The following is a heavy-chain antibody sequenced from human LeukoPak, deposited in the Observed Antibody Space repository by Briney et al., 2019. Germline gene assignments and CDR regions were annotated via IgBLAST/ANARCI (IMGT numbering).Heavy chain of an antibody. D-gene: IGHD2-2*01. J-gene: IGHJ3*02. V-gene: IGHV1-69*06. Sequence: ASVRVSCKASGGTFSSYAISWVRQAPGQGLEWMGGIIPIFGTANYAQKFQGRVTITADKSTSTAYMELSSLRSEDTAVYYCARGGRAYCSSTSCYGAFDIWGQGTMATVSS. CDR1: GGTFSSYA. CDR3: ARGGRAYCSSTSCYGAFDI. CDR2: IIPIFGTA.